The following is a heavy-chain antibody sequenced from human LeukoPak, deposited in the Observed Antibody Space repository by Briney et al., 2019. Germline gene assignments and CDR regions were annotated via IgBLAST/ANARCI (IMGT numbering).Heavy chain of an antibody. D-gene: IGHD3-10*01. Sequence: SETLSLTCTDSGASISPYYWSWIRQPPGKGLEWIGDIYYSGSTNYNPSLKSRVTISLDTSKKQFSLKLSSVTAADTAVYYCARGDTMLRGVIDEIDPWGQGTLVTVSS. CDR1: GASISPYY. J-gene: IGHJ5*02. CDR3: ARGDTMLRGVIDEIDP. CDR2: IYYSGST. V-gene: IGHV4-59*01.